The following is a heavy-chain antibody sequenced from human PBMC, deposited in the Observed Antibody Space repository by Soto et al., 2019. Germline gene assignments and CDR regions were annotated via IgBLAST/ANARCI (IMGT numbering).Heavy chain of an antibody. D-gene: IGHD2-2*01. CDR1: GGSISSSNW. CDR3: ARFDRWCSSTSCYYYYYYGMDV. Sequence: SETLSLTCAVSGGSISSSNWWSWVRQPPGKGLEWIGEIYHSGSTNYNPSLKSRVTISVDKSKNQFSLKLSSVTAADTAVYYCARFDRWCSSTSCYYYYYYGMDVWGQGTTVTVSS. J-gene: IGHJ6*02. CDR2: IYHSGST. V-gene: IGHV4-4*02.